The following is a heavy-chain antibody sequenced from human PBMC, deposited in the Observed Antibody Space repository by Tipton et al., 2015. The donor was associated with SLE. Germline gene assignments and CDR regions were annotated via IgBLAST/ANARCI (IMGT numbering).Heavy chain of an antibody. D-gene: IGHD3-10*01. CDR1: GGSISSGGYY. CDR3: ARVTMVQGVTPDY. CDR2: IYYSGST. Sequence: LRLSCTVSGGSISSGGYYWSWIRQHPGKGLEWIGYIYYSGSTYYNPSLKSRVTISVDTSKNQFSLKLSSVTAADTAVYYCARVTMVQGVTPDYWGQGTLVTVSS. V-gene: IGHV4-31*02. J-gene: IGHJ4*02.